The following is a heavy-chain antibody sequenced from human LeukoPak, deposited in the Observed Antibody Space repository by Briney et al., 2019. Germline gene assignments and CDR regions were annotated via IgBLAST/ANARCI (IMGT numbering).Heavy chain of an antibody. Sequence: SETLSLTCAVSGGSISRSNWWSWVRQPPGKGLEWIGEIYHSGSTNYNPSLKSRVNISVDKSKNQFSLKLSSVTAADTAVYYCARALTTVTQYYFHYWGQGTLVTVSS. V-gene: IGHV4-4*02. CDR2: IYHSGST. J-gene: IGHJ4*02. CDR3: ARALTTVTQYYFHY. D-gene: IGHD4-17*01. CDR1: GGSISRSNW.